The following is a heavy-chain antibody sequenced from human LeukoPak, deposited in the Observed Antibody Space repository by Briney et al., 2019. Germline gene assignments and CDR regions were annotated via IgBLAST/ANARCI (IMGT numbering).Heavy chain of an antibody. CDR2: IWYDGSNK. CDR1: GFTFSSYG. Sequence: PGGSLRLSCAAPGFTFSSYGMHWVRQAPGKGLEWVAVIWYDGSNKYYADSVKGRFTISRDNSKNTLYLQMNSLRAEDTAVYYCARGVSYYFDYWGQGTLVTVSS. V-gene: IGHV3-33*01. J-gene: IGHJ4*02. D-gene: IGHD2-15*01. CDR3: ARGVSYYFDY.